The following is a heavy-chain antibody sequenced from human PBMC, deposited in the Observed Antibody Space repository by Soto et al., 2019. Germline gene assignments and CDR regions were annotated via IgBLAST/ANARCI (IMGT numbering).Heavy chain of an antibody. CDR2: MTDSGDRT. D-gene: IGHD7-27*01. Sequence: EVQLLESGGGLVQPGGSLRLSCAGSGFSFGSYAMTWGRQVPGQGLEWVSSMTDSGDRTEYAYSVKGRFTMSRDNSKNTFFLQMTSLRAEDTAVYYCVKDTGGNWGYMADWGRGTRVTVSS. CDR3: VKDTGGNWGYMAD. J-gene: IGHJ6*02. V-gene: IGHV3-23*01. CDR1: GFSFGSYA.